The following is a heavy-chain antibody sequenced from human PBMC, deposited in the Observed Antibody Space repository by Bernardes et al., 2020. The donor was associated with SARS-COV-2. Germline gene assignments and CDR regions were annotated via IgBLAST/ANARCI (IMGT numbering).Heavy chain of an antibody. V-gene: IGHV4-39*01. CDR2: IYYSGST. CDR1: GGSISSSSYY. D-gene: IGHD4-17*01. Sequence: SDPLPLICTVCGGSISSSSYYWGWRLQPPGKGLEWIGSIYYSGSTYYNPSLKSRVTISVDTSKNQFSLKLSSVTAADTAVYYCAKQVTTPLTNWFDPCGQGTLVTVSS. J-gene: IGHJ5*02. CDR3: AKQVTTPLTNWFDP.